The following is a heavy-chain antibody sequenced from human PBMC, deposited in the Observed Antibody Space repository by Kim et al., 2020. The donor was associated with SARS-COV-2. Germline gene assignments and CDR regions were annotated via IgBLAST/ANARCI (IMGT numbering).Heavy chain of an antibody. J-gene: IGHJ2*01. Sequence: ERNYVDSVEGRLTISRDNAKKLVFLQMNSLGVEDTAVYYCAGGAGWLIDFWGRGTLVTVSS. CDR3: AGGAGWLIDF. D-gene: IGHD6-19*01. V-gene: IGHV3-7*01. CDR2: ER.